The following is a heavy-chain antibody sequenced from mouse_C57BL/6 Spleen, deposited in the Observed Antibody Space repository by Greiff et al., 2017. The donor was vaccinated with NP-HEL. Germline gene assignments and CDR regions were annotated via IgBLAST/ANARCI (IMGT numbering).Heavy chain of an antibody. V-gene: IGHV1-82*01. D-gene: IGHD2-10*01. CDR3: ARSAYSVFDY. CDR1: GYAFSSSW. CDR2: IYPGDGDT. Sequence: VQLQQSGPELVKPGASVKISCKASGYAFSSSWMNWVKQRPGKGLEWIGRIYPGDGDTNYNGKFKGKATLTADKSASTAYMQLSSLTSEDSAVYFSARSAYSVFDYWGQGTTLTVSS. J-gene: IGHJ2*01.